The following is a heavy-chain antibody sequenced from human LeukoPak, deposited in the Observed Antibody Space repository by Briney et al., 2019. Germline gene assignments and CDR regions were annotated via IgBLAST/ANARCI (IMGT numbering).Heavy chain of an antibody. D-gene: IGHD7-27*01. V-gene: IGHV1-46*01. Sequence: ASVKVSCKASGYTFTIQYMHWVRQARGQGLEWMGIINPSGGSTSYAQKFQGRVTMTRDTSTSTVYMELSSLRSEDTAVYYCARDPGAFYYYYGMDVWGQGTAVTVSS. CDR2: INPSGGST. CDR1: GYTFTIQY. CDR3: ARDPGAFYYYYGMDV. J-gene: IGHJ6*02.